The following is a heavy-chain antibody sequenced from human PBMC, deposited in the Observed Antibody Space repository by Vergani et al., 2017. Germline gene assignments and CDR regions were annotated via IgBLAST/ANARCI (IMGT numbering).Heavy chain of an antibody. J-gene: IGHJ4*02. Sequence: QVQLVQSGAEVKKPGSPVKVPCKAFGGTFSSYAISWVRQPPGQGLEWMGGIVPIFGTANDAQQFQVRVTITADKSTSTAYMELSSLRSEDTDVYYCARAVVVVSIGGDCFDYWGQGSLVSVSS. CDR2: IVPIFGTA. CDR3: ARAVVVVSIGGDCFDY. CDR1: GGTFSSYA. V-gene: IGHV1-69*06. D-gene: IGHD3-22*01.